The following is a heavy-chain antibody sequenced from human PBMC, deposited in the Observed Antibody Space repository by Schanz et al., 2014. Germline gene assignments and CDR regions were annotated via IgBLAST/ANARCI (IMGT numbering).Heavy chain of an antibody. V-gene: IGHV3-23*04. CDR3: AKGRFGELSAFDI. CDR2: ISGSGGST. CDR1: GFTFSSYW. J-gene: IGHJ3*02. D-gene: IGHD3-10*01. Sequence: MQLVESGGGLVKPGGSLRLSCVASGFTFSSYWMHWVRQVPGKGLVWVSAISGSGGSTYYADSVKGRFTISRDNSKNTLYLQMNSLRAEDTAVYYCAKGRFGELSAFDIWGQGTMXTVSS.